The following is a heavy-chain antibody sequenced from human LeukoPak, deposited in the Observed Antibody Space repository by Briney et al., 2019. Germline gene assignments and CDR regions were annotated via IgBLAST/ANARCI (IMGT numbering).Heavy chain of an antibody. CDR2: IYHSGST. V-gene: IGHV4-4*02. D-gene: IGHD6-19*01. J-gene: IGHJ4*02. Sequence: SGTLSLTCAVSGGSISSSNWWSWVRQPPGKGLEWIGEIYHSGSTNYNPSLKSRVTISVDRSKNQFSLKLSSVTAADTAVYYCARTKKDSGWYPDYWGQGTLVTVSS. CDR3: ARTKKDSGWYPDY. CDR1: GGSISSSNW.